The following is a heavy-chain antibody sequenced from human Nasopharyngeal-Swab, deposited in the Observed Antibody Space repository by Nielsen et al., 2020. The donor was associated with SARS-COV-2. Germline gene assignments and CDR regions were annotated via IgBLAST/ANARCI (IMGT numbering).Heavy chain of an antibody. CDR3: AGGSGWYPYYYVMDV. Sequence: WIRQPPGKGLEWVSAISGSGGSTYYADSVKGRFTISRDNSKNTLYLQMNSLRAEDTAVYYCAGGSGWYPYYYVMDVWGQGTTVTVSS. CDR2: ISGSGGST. J-gene: IGHJ6*02. V-gene: IGHV3-23*01. D-gene: IGHD6-19*01.